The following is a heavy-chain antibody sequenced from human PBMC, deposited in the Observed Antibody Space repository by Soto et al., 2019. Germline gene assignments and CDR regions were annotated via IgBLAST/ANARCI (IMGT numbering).Heavy chain of an antibody. Sequence: QVQLVQSGAEVKKPGASVKVSCKASGYTFTGHFMHWVRQAPGQGLEWMGWIIPKSGGTNYAQKFQGRVTMTRDTSISTAHMELSRLTSDDTAVYYYATSSGSSLYYGMDVWGQGTTVTVSS. V-gene: IGHV1-2*02. CDR1: GYTFTGHF. J-gene: IGHJ6*02. CDR2: IIPKSGGT. CDR3: ATSSGSSLYYGMDV. D-gene: IGHD6-13*01.